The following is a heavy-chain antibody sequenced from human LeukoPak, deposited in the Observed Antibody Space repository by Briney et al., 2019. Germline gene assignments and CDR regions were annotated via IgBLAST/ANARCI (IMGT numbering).Heavy chain of an antibody. CDR1: GYSISSGYY. D-gene: IGHD6-19*01. J-gene: IGHJ6*03. V-gene: IGHV4-38-2*02. CDR2: IYHSGNT. CDR3: ARDSSGTANYYYYYYMDV. Sequence: SETLSLTCTVSGYSISSGYYWGWIRQPPGKGLEWIGNIYHSGNTYYNPSLKSRVTISVDTSKHQFSLKLSSVTAADTAVYYCARDSSGTANYYYYYYMDVWGKGTTVTVSS.